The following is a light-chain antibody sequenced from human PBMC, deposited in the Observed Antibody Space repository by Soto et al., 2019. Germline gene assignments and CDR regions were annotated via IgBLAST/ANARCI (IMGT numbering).Light chain of an antibody. V-gene: IGLV1-51*01. CDR3: GTCDFGLSTVV. CDR1: SFNIGNNY. Sequence: QSVLTQPPSVSATPGQKVTISCSGSSFNIGNNYVSWYQQLPGTAPKLLIYDNNKRPSGIPDRFSGSKSVTSATLDITGLQTGDEAEYYCGTCDFGLSTVVFGGGTKLTVL. CDR2: DNN. J-gene: IGLJ2*01.